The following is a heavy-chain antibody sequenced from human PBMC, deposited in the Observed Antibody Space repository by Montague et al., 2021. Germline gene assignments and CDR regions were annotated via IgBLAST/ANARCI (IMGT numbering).Heavy chain of an antibody. J-gene: IGHJ5*02. CDR3: AKQDYFVSSSSYKGFDP. CDR1: GGSVIHDL. CDR2: MSYGGAT. D-gene: IGHD3-10*01. Sequence: SETLSLTCTVSGGSVIHDLWSWVRQPPGKGLEWLGAMSYGGATRNNPTLKSRVTMSIDTSTNQFSLKLSFVTAADTAVYYCAKQDYFVSSSSYKGFDPWGQGILVTVSS. V-gene: IGHV4-59*02.